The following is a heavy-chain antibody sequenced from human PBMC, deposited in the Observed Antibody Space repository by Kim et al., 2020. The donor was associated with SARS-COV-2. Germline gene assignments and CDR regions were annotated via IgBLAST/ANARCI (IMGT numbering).Heavy chain of an antibody. CDR3: ARDLNGAGIAAAGTRVFDY. CDR1: GYTFTSYY. J-gene: IGHJ4*02. CDR2: INPSGGST. Sequence: ASVKVSCKASGYTFTSYYMHWVRQAPGQGLEWMGIINPSGGSTSYAQKFQGRVTMTRDTSTSTVYMELSSLRSEDTAVYYCARDLNGAGIAAAGTRVFDYWGQGTLVTVSS. D-gene: IGHD6-13*01. V-gene: IGHV1-46*01.